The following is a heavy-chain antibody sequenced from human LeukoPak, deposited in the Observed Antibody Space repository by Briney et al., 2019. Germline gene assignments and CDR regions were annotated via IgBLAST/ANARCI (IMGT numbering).Heavy chain of an antibody. V-gene: IGHV3-21*04. CDR2: ISSSSSYI. Sequence: PGGSLRLSCVASGFTFSSYSMNWVRQAPGKGLEWVSSISSSSSYIYYADSVKGRFTFSRDNAKNSLSLQMNSLRAEDTAVYYCAKDRKGIAVVRGVDYWGQGTLVTVSS. D-gene: IGHD6-19*01. CDR3: AKDRKGIAVVRGVDY. CDR1: GFTFSSYS. J-gene: IGHJ4*02.